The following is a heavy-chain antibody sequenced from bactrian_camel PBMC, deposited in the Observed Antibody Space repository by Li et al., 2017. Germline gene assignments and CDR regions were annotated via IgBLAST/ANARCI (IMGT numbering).Heavy chain of an antibody. V-gene: IGHV3S25*01. D-gene: IGHD4*01. Sequence: QVQLVESGGGLVQPGGSLRLSCTASGFTGSSLWMYWVRQAPGKGLEWVSTISSRAEVTYYADSVKGRFTISRDNAENTVYLQMNSLKAEDTARYYCTTVFRDFPHWDQGTQVTVS. CDR1: GFTGSSLW. J-gene: IGHJ4*01. CDR2: ISSRAEVT. CDR3: TTVFRDFPH.